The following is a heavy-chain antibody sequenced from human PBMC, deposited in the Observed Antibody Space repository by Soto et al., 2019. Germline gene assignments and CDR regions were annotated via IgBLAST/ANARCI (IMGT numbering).Heavy chain of an antibody. CDR1: GFSLSTSGVA. D-gene: IGHD3-3*01. J-gene: IGHJ4*02. CDR2: IYWDDDK. V-gene: IGHV2-5*02. CDR3: AHQGTITIFGVVIAALDY. Sequence: QITLKESGPTLVKPTQTLTLTCTFSGFSLSTSGVAVGWIRQPPGKALEWLALIYWDDDKRYSPSLKSRLTITKETSQNQVVLAMTDMDPVDTATYYCAHQGTITIFGVVIAALDYWGQGTLVTVSS.